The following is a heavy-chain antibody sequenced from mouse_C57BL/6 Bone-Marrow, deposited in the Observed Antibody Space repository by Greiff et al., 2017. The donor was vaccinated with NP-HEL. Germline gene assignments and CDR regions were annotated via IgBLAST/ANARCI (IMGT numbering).Heavy chain of an antibody. CDR3: ASSPFAY. J-gene: IGHJ3*01. CDR2: IYPRSGNT. CDR1: GYTFTSYG. Sequence: QVQLQQSGAELARPGASVKLSCKASGYTFTSYGISWVKQRTGQGLEWIGEIYPRSGNTYYNEKFKGKATLTAEKSSSTAYMELRSLTSEDSAVYFCASSPFAYWGQGTLVTVSA. V-gene: IGHV1-81*01.